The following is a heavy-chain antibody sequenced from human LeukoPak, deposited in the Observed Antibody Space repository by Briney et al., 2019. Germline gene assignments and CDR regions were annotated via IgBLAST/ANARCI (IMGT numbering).Heavy chain of an antibody. D-gene: IGHD1/OR15-1a*01. CDR2: TSSSSSYI. J-gene: IGHJ4*02. V-gene: IGHV3-21*01. Sequence: KTGRSLRLSCAASGFTFSDYTMNWVRQAPGKGLEWVSSTSSSSSYIYFANSVRGRFTISRDNAKNSLYLQMNSLRAEDTAVYYCAKDSPSRTATTEVPVDYWGQGTLVTVSS. CDR1: GFTFSDYT. CDR3: AKDSPSRTATTEVPVDY.